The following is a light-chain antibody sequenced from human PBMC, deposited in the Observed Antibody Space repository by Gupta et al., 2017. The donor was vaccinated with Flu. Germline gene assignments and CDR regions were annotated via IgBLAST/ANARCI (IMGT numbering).Light chain of an antibody. Sequence: SYELTQPPSVSVSPGQTATITCSGNTLSTHYTYWYQQKPGQAPVLVIFKDTERPSGIPERFSGSNAGTTVTLTISGVQAEDEAAYYCKSADNSGTYVVFGGGTKLTV. J-gene: IGLJ3*02. CDR1: TLSTHY. V-gene: IGLV3-25*03. CDR2: KDT. CDR3: KSADNSGTYVV.